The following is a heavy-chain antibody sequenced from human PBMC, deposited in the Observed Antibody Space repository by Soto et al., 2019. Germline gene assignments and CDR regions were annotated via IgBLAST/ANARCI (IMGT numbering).Heavy chain of an antibody. D-gene: IGHD3-10*01. CDR2: IYSGGST. V-gene: IGHV3-53*01. J-gene: IGHJ6*02. CDR1: GFTVSSNY. Sequence: PGGSLRLSCAASGFTVSSNYMSWVRQAPGKGLEWVSVIYSGGSTYYADSVKGRFTISRDNSKNTLYLQMNSLRAEDTAVYYCARGRGPYYYYGMDVWGQGTTVTVSS. CDR3: ARGRGPYYYYGMDV.